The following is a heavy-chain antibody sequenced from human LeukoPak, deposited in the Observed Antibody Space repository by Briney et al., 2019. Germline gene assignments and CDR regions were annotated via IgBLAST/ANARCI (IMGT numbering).Heavy chain of an antibody. V-gene: IGHV4-34*01. CDR1: GGSFSGYY. Sequence: SETLSLTCAVYGGSFSGYYWSWIRQPPGKGLEWIGEINHSGSTNYNPSLKSRVTISVDTSKNQFSLKLSSVTAADTAVYYCARGITIFGVVIHGVNWFDPWGQGTLVTVSS. J-gene: IGHJ5*02. D-gene: IGHD3-3*01. CDR2: INHSGST. CDR3: ARGITIFGVVIHGVNWFDP.